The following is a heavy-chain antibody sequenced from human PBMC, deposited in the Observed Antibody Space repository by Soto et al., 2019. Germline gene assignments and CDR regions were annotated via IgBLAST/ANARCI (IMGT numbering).Heavy chain of an antibody. CDR1: EYTFSSYA. CDR2: INAGNGNT. Sequence: ASVKVSCKASEYTFSSYAVHWVRQAPGQRLEWMGWINAGNGNTKYSQKFQDRVTITRDTSASTAYMELSSLRSEDTAVYYCARCVREFDYLSPPGYWGQGXLVTVSS. CDR3: ARCVREFDYLSPPGY. V-gene: IGHV1-3*01. D-gene: IGHD3-9*01. J-gene: IGHJ4*02.